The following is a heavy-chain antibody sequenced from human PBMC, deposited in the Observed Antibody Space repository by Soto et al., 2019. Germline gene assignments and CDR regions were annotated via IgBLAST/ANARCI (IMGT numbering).Heavy chain of an antibody. J-gene: IGHJ6*02. V-gene: IGHV3-21*01. D-gene: IGHD2-2*01. Sequence: GGSLRLSCAASGFTFSSYSMNWVRQAPGKGLEWVSSISSSSSYIYYADSVKGRFTISRDNAKNSLYLQMNSLRAEDTAVYYCARDTGDVHYCSSTSCYSYYYYGMDVWGQGTTVTVSS. CDR1: GFTFSSYS. CDR2: ISSSSSYI. CDR3: ARDTGDVHYCSSTSCYSYYYYGMDV.